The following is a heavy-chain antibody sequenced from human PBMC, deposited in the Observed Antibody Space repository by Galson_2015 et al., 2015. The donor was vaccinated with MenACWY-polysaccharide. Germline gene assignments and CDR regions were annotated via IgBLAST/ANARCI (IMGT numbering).Heavy chain of an antibody. J-gene: IGHJ6*02. V-gene: IGHV3-33*01. D-gene: IGHD4-17*01. CDR2: IWYDGRIK. CDR1: GFSFRNYA. CDR3: ARGGTTVPENYYYYGMDV. Sequence: SLRLSCAASGFSFRNYAMHWVRQAPGRGVEWGAIIWYDGRIKHNADSIHGRVTISRDNSMNMLYLQMNSLRVEDTAVYYCARGGTTVPENYYYYGMDVWGQGTTVTVSS.